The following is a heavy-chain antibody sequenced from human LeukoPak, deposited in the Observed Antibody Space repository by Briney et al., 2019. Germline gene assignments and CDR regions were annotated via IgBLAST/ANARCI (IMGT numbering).Heavy chain of an antibody. CDR1: GYTFTSYY. CDR3: ARDQEAFDY. V-gene: IGHV1-46*01. J-gene: IGHJ4*02. Sequence: ASVKVSCKASGYTFTSYYMHWVRQAPGQGLEWMGIINPSGGSTSYAQKFQGRVTVTRDTSTSTVHMELSGLRSEDTAVYYCARDQEAFDYWGQGTLVTVSS. CDR2: INPSGGST.